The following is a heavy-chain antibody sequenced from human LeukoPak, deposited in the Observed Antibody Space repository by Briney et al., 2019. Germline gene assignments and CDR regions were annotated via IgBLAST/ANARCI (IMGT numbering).Heavy chain of an antibody. V-gene: IGHV4-4*07. CDR2: IYTSGST. CDR1: GGSISSYY. CDR3: AREAPAYYYGAYY. Sequence: PSETLSLTCTVSGGSISSYYWSWLRQPAGKGLEWIGRIYTSGSTNYTPSLKSRVTMSVDTSKNQFSLKLSSVTAADTAVYYCAREAPAYYYGAYYWGQGTLVSVSS. D-gene: IGHD3-10*01. J-gene: IGHJ4*02.